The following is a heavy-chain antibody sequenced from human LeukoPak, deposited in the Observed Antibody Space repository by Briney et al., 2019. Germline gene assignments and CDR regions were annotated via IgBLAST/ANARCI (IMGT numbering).Heavy chain of an antibody. J-gene: IGHJ6*03. Sequence: ASVKVSCKASGYTFTGYDMHWVRQAPGQGLEWMGRINPNSGGTNYAQKFQGRVTMTRDTSISTAYMELSRLRSDDTAVYYCAIVGYCSSASCYAVGDYYYYYYMDVWGKGTTVTVSS. V-gene: IGHV1-2*06. D-gene: IGHD2-2*01. CDR2: INPNSGGT. CDR1: GYTFTGYD. CDR3: AIVGYCSSASCYAVGDYYYYYYMDV.